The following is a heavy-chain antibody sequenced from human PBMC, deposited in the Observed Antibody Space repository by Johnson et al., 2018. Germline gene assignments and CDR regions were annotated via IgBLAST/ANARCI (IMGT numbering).Heavy chain of an antibody. V-gene: IGHV3-30-3*01. J-gene: IGHJ3*02. CDR3: ARAVGAWRSVTDAFDI. CDR2: ISYAGSHK. D-gene: IGHD1-26*01. Sequence: QVQLVQSGGGVVQPGRSLRLSCAASGFTFSSYAMHWVRQAPGKGLEWVAVISYAGSHKYYADSVKGRFTISRDNSKNTLYLQMNSLRDEETAVYYCARAVGAWRSVTDAFDIWGQGTIVTVSS. CDR1: GFTFSSYA.